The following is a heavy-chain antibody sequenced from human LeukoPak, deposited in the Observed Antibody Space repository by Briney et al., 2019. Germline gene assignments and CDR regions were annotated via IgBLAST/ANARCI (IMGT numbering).Heavy chain of an antibody. D-gene: IGHD5-12*01. CDR3: ARGPSGYHNT. J-gene: IGHJ4*02. Sequence: GGSLRLSCAASGFTFSSYGMHWVRQAPGKGLEWVAYIQFDGSNEQYADSVKGRFSISRDNSKNTLYLQMNSLRAEDTAVYYCARGPSGYHNTGGQGTLVTVSS. CDR2: IQFDGSNE. CDR1: GFTFSSYG. V-gene: IGHV3-30*02.